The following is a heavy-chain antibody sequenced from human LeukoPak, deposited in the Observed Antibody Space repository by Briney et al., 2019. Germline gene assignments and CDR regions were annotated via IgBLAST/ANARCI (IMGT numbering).Heavy chain of an antibody. CDR1: GGSISSYY. CDR3: ARQYYYDSSGRGGFDY. CDR2: IYYSGST. Sequence: SETLSLTCTVSGGSISSYYWSWIRQPPGKGLEWIGDIYYSGSTNYNPSLKSRVTISVDTSKNPFSLKLSSVTAADTAVYYCARQYYYDSSGRGGFDYWGQGTLVTVSS. V-gene: IGHV4-59*01. D-gene: IGHD3-22*01. J-gene: IGHJ4*02.